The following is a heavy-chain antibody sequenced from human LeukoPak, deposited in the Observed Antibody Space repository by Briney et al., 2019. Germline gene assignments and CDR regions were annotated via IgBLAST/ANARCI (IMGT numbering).Heavy chain of an antibody. CDR1: GFTFSSYS. Sequence: GGSLRLSCAASGFTFSSYSMNWVRQAPGKGLEWVSYITSSSSTIYYADSVKGRFTISRDNAKNSLYLQMNSLRAEDTAVYYCARDYDGSGSYDWGQGTLVTVSS. J-gene: IGHJ4*02. CDR3: ARDYDGSGSYD. CDR2: ITSSSSTI. D-gene: IGHD3-10*01. V-gene: IGHV3-48*01.